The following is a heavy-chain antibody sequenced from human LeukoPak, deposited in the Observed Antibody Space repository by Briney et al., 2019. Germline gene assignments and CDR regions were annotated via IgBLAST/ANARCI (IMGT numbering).Heavy chain of an antibody. Sequence: PGGSLRLSCAASGFTFSSYDMHWVRQAPGKGLEGVAFIRDDGSNKYYAESVEGRFTISRDNSKNTLYLQMNSLRAEDTAVYYCAKDKKAVAGTAFDIWGQGTMVTVSS. V-gene: IGHV3-30*02. CDR2: IRDDGSNK. D-gene: IGHD6-19*01. CDR1: GFTFSSYD. CDR3: AKDKKAVAGTAFDI. J-gene: IGHJ3*02.